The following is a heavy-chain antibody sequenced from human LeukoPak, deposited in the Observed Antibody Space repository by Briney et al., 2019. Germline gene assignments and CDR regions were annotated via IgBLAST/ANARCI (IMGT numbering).Heavy chain of an antibody. Sequence: SENLSLTCTVSGGSISSGGYYWNWIRQHPGKGLEWIGYIFYSGSTYYNPSLKRRVTISVDTSKKQFSLKLSSVTAADTAVYFCARVPTDDAFDIWGQGTMVTVSS. CDR3: ARVPTDDAFDI. J-gene: IGHJ3*02. V-gene: IGHV4-31*03. CDR2: IFYSGST. CDR1: GGSISSGGYY.